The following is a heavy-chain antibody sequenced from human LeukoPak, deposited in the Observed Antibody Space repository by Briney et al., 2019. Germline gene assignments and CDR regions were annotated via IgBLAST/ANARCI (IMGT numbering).Heavy chain of an antibody. J-gene: IGHJ5*02. CDR1: GGSITGGSYY. Sequence: SETLSLTCTVSGGSITGGSYYWSWIRQPPGKGLEWIGYIYYSGSTNYNPSLKSRVTMSVDTSKNQFSLKLSSVTAADTAVYYCARAGYSSGWAWGQGTLVTVSS. CDR2: IYYSGST. CDR3: ARAGYSSGWA. V-gene: IGHV4-61*01. D-gene: IGHD6-19*01.